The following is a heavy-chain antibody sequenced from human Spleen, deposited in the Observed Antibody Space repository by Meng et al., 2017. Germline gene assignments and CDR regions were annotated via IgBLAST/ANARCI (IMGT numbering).Heavy chain of an antibody. CDR1: GYTFPDYW. CDR3: ARAEDISAAGKLFGDY. D-gene: IGHD6-13*01. CDR2: INPKSGDT. V-gene: IGHV1-2*06. J-gene: IGHJ4*02. Sequence: ASVKVSCKASGYTFPDYWLHWVRRAPGQGLEWMGRINPKSGDTHYAQRFQGRVTMTGDTSISTAYMELSGLRSDDTAMYYCARAEDISAAGKLFGDYWSQGTLVTVSS.